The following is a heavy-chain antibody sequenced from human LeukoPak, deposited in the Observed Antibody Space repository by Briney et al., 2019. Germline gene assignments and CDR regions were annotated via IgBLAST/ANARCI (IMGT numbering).Heavy chain of an antibody. CDR1: GYTFTGYY. V-gene: IGHV1-2*02. CDR3: ARDYQRFRDIVVVPAAIV. D-gene: IGHD2-2*01. CDR2: INPNSGGT. Sequence: ASVKVSCKASGYTFTGYYMHWVRQAPGQGLEWMGWINPNSGGTNYAQKFQGRVTMTRDTSTSTAYMELRSLRSDDTAVYYYARDYQRFRDIVVVPAAIVWGQGTLVTVSS. J-gene: IGHJ4*02.